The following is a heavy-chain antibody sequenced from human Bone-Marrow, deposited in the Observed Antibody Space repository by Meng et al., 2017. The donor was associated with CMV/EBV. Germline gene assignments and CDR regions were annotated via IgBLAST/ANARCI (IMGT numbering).Heavy chain of an antibody. CDR1: GGSFSGYY. CDR2: ISHSGST. Sequence: SETLSLTCAVYGGSFSGYYWSWIRQPPGKGLEWIGEISHSGSTNYNPSLKSRVTISVDTSKNQFSLKLSSVTAANTAAYYCARWGPYYGSGMNACDIWGQETMVTVSS. J-gene: IGHJ3*02. D-gene: IGHD3-10*01. CDR3: ARWGPYYGSGMNACDI. V-gene: IGHV4-34*01.